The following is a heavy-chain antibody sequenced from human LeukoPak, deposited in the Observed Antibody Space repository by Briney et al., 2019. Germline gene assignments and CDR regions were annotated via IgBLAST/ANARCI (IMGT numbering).Heavy chain of an antibody. CDR2: IYSCCST. CDR1: GFTVSSNY. V-gene: IGHV3-66*01. J-gene: IGHJ4*02. Sequence: GGSLRLSCAASGFTVSSNYMSWVRLAPGKGLEWVSLIYSCCSTYYADSVKGRFTISRDNSKNTLFLQMNSLTVEDTAIYFCAKNVVVKRYIDFWGQGTLVTVSS. D-gene: IGHD2-15*01. CDR3: AKNVVVKRYIDF.